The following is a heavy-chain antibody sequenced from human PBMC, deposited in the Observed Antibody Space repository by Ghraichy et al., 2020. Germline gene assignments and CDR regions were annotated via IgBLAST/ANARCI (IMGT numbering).Heavy chain of an antibody. D-gene: IGHD5-18*01. Sequence: GGSLRLSCAASGFTFSSYSMNWVRQAPGKGLEWVSSISSSSSYIYYADSVKGRFTISRDNAKNSLYLQMNSLRAEDTAVYYCARDQDVDTAMDWGQGTLVTVSS. CDR1: GFTFSSYS. J-gene: IGHJ4*02. V-gene: IGHV3-21*01. CDR2: ISSSSSYI. CDR3: ARDQDVDTAMD.